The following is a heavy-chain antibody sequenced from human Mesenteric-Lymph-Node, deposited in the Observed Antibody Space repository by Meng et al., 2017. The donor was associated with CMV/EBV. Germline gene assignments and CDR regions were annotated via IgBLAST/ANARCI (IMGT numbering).Heavy chain of an antibody. CDR3: AREEAYSSSSAHAFDI. D-gene: IGHD6-6*01. CDR2: IYYSGST. V-gene: IGHV4-59*01. CDR1: GASITNYY. Sequence: SETLSLTCTVSGASITNYYWTWIRQPPGKGLEWIGCIYYSGSTNYNPSLKSRVTISVDTSKNQFSLKLSSVTAADTAVYYCAREEAYSSSSAHAFDIWGQGTMVTVSS. J-gene: IGHJ3*02.